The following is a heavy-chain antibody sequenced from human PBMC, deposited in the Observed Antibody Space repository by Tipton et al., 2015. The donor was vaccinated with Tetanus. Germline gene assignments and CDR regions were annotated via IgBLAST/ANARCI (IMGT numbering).Heavy chain of an antibody. V-gene: IGHV4-39*01. Sequence: TLSLTCAVSGGSISDKKYYWGWIRQPPGKGLEWIASIYFEGRTYYSPSLKSRVTIAVNTAKNLFSLRLTSVTAADTAVYYCARHLYGYWFDPWGQGALVTVSS. D-gene: IGHD3-10*01. CDR1: GGSISDKKYY. J-gene: IGHJ5*02. CDR3: ARHLYGYWFDP. CDR2: IYFEGRT.